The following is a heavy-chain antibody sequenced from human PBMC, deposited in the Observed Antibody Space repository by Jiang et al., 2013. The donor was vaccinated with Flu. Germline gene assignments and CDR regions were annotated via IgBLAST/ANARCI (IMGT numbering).Heavy chain of an antibody. J-gene: IGHJ4*02. V-gene: IGHV1-24*01. CDR1: GFSVSHLA. D-gene: IGHD6-25*01. CDR3: STEGGHD. Sequence: SGAEVVKPGVSVKVSCRVSGFSVSHLALHWVRQSPGQGLEWMGQFDPGVGETINTERFQDRVKLTADTSTDTAYMELSSLRADDTALYYCSTEGGHDWGQGTLVTVSS. CDR2: FDPGVGET.